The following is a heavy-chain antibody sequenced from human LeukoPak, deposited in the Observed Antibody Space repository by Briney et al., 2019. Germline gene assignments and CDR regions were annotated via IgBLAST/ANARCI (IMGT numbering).Heavy chain of an antibody. Sequence: ASVKVSCKASGYTFTSYYMHWVRQAPEQGLEWMGIINPSGGSTSYAQKFQGRVTMTRDTSTSTVYMELSSLRSEDTAVYYRARERVAAGAFDYWGQGTLVTVSS. CDR3: ARERVAAGAFDY. CDR1: GYTFTSYY. J-gene: IGHJ4*02. V-gene: IGHV1-46*01. D-gene: IGHD6-13*01. CDR2: INPSGGST.